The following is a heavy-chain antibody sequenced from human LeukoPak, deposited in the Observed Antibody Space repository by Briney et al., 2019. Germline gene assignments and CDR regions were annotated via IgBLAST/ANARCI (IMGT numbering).Heavy chain of an antibody. V-gene: IGHV3-30*18. D-gene: IGHD4-17*01. J-gene: IGHJ4*02. CDR1: GFTFSSYG. CDR3: AKVGDYGDYALDY. CDR2: ISYDGGYK. Sequence: GGSLRLSCAASGFTFSSYGMHWVRQAPGKGLEWVAVISYDGGYKYYADSVKGRFTISRDNSKNTLYLQMNSLRAEDTAVYYCAKVGDYGDYALDYWGQGTLVTVSS.